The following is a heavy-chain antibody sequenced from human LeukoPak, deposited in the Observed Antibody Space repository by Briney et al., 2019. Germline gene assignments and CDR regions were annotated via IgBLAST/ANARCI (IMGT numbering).Heavy chain of an antibody. CDR3: AKDRKGWNLDYFDY. J-gene: IGHJ4*02. CDR2: IRYDGSNK. V-gene: IGHV3-30*02. CDR1: GFTFSSYG. D-gene: IGHD1-1*01. Sequence: PGGSLRLSCAASGFTFSSYGMHWVRQAPGKGVEWVAFIRYDGSNKYYADSVKGRFTISRDNSKNTLYLQMNSLRAEDTAVYYCAKDRKGWNLDYFDYWGQGTLVTVSS.